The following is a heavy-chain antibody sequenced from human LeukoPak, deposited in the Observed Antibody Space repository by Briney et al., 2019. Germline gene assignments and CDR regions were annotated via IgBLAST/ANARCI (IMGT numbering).Heavy chain of an antibody. Sequence: SETLSLTCTVSGGSISSSSYYWGWIRQPPGKGLEWIGSIYYSGSTYYHPSLKSRVTISVDTSKNQFSLKLSSVTAADTAVYYCARAHMITFGGVIAFDYWGQGTLVTVSS. V-gene: IGHV4-39*01. CDR3: ARAHMITFGGVIAFDY. D-gene: IGHD3-16*02. CDR2: IYYSGST. CDR1: GGSISSSSYY. J-gene: IGHJ4*02.